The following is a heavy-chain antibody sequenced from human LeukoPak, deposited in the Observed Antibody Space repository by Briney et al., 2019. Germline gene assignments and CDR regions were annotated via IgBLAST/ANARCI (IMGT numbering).Heavy chain of an antibody. V-gene: IGHV3-23*01. CDR1: GFSFSSYA. Sequence: GGSLRLSCVASGFSFSSYAMTWVRQVPEKGLEWVAAISGSSGNTYYSDSVTGRFTISRDNSKNTLYLQMNSLRAEDTAIYYCARGWNGSSFRTFAHWGQGTLVTVSS. CDR3: ARGWNGSSFRTFAH. J-gene: IGHJ4*02. CDR2: ISGSSGNT. D-gene: IGHD3-10*01.